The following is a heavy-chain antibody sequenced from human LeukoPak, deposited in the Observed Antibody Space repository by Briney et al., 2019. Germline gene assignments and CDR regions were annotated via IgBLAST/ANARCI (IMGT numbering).Heavy chain of an antibody. V-gene: IGHV3-33*01. CDR3: TTWDGVN. Sequence: GRSLRLSCAASGFTFSSYGMHWVRQAPGKGLDWVAVIWYDGSNKYYADSVKGRFTISRDNSKNTLYLQMNSLKTEDTAVYYCTTWDGVNWGQGTMVTVSS. CDR1: GFTFSSYG. J-gene: IGHJ3*01. D-gene: IGHD1-14*01. CDR2: IWYDGSNK.